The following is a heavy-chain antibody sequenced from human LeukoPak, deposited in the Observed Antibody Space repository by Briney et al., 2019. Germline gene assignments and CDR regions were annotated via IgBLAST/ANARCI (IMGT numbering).Heavy chain of an antibody. Sequence: PGESLKISCKGSGYSFTSYWIGWVRQVPGKGLEWMGIIYPGDSDTRYSPSFQGQVTISADKSISTAYLQWSSLKASDTAMYYCARWRYSSSWNCGFDYWGQGTLVTVSS. D-gene: IGHD6-13*01. CDR3: ARWRYSSSWNCGFDY. V-gene: IGHV5-51*01. J-gene: IGHJ4*02. CDR2: IYPGDSDT. CDR1: GYSFTSYW.